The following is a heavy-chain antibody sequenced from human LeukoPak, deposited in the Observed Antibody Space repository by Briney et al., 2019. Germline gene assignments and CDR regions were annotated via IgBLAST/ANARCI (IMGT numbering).Heavy chain of an antibody. CDR3: ASGPSITFDY. CDR2: ISYDGSNK. D-gene: IGHD3-10*01. V-gene: IGHV3-30-3*01. CDR1: GFTFSSYA. J-gene: IGHJ4*02. Sequence: GRSLRLSCAASGFTFSSYAMHWVRQAPGKGLEWVAVISYDGSNKYYADSVKGRFTISRDNSKNTPYLQMNSLRAEDTAVYYCASGPSITFDYWGQGTLVTVSS.